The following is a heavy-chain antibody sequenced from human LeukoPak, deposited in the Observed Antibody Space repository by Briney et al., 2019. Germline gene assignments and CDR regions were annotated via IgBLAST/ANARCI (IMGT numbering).Heavy chain of an antibody. CDR3: ARVGPIAARPTGYFDY. V-gene: IGHV1-18*01. CDR1: GYTFTSYG. CDR2: ISAYNGNT. D-gene: IGHD6-6*01. Sequence: ASVKVSCKASGYTFTSYGISWVRQAPGQGLEWMGWISAYNGNTNYAQKLQGRVTMTTDTSTSTAYTELRSLRSGDTAVYYCARVGPIAARPTGYFDYWGQGTLVTVSS. J-gene: IGHJ4*02.